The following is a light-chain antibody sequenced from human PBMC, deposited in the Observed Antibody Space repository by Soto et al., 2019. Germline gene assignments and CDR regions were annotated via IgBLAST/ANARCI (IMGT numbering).Light chain of an antibody. Sequence: EIVMTQSPATLSVSPGERATLSCRASQSISSNLAWYQQKPGQASRLLMFRTSSRATGFPARFSGSGSGTEFNLTISSLQSEDVAVYYCQQYYNSPITFGQGTRLEIK. J-gene: IGKJ5*01. V-gene: IGKV3-15*01. CDR3: QQYYNSPIT. CDR2: RTS. CDR1: QSISSN.